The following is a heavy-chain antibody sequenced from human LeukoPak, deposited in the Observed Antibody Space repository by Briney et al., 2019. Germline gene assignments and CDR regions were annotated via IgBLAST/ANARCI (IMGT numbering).Heavy chain of an antibody. Sequence: PGESLRLSCAASGFTFTEYSIVWVRQAPGKGLEWVSFISDISDRSSTIHYADSVKGRFTISRDNAERSVYLQMNSLRADDRAVYYCARVRGPTLKTCYMDVWGTGTTVTVSS. CDR1: GFTFTEYS. CDR3: ARVRGPTLKTCYMDV. D-gene: IGHD3-10*01. J-gene: IGHJ6*03. CDR2: ISDRSSTI. V-gene: IGHV3-48*04.